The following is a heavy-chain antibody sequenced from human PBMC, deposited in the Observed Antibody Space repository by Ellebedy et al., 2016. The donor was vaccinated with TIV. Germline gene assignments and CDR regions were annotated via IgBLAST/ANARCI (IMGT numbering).Heavy chain of an antibody. J-gene: IGHJ3*02. CDR3: ARHHDYGDYAAFDI. V-gene: IGHV1-18*01. D-gene: IGHD4-17*01. CDR2: ISAYNGNT. Sequence: AASVKVSCKASGYTFTSYGISWVRQAPGQGLEWMGWISAYNGNTNYAQKLQGRVTMTTDTSTSTAYMELRSLRSDDTAVYYCARHHDYGDYAAFDIWGQGTMVTVSS. CDR1: GYTFTSYG.